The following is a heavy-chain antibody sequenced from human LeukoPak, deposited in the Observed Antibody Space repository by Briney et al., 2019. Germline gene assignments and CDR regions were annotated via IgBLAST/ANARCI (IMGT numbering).Heavy chain of an antibody. CDR1: GFTFSSYG. D-gene: IGHD3-10*01. CDR2: ISGSGGST. CDR3: AKLGSGSYYDY. J-gene: IGHJ4*02. Sequence: GGTLRLSCAASGFTFSSYGMSWVRQAPGKGLEWVSAISGSGGSTYYADSVKGRCTISRDNSKNTLYLQMNSLRAEDTAVYYCAKLGSGSYYDYWGQGTLVTVSS. V-gene: IGHV3-23*01.